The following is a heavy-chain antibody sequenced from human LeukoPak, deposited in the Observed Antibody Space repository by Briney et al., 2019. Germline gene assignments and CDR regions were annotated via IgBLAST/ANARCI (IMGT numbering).Heavy chain of an antibody. D-gene: IGHD2-15*01. Sequence: GESLKISCQGSGYSFTDYWIGWVRQMPGKGLEWMGIIFPGDFELKYSPSFQGQVIISIDKSNDTAYLQWSSLQASDTAMYYCARHGLEGCRGGMCYRSFHYYGVDVWGQGTTVTVSS. CDR3: ARHGLEGCRGGMCYRSFHYYGVDV. CDR2: IFPGDFEL. J-gene: IGHJ6*02. V-gene: IGHV5-51*01. CDR1: GYSFTDYW.